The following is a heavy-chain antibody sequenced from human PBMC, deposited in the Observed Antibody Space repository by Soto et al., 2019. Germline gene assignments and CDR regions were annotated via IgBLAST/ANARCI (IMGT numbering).Heavy chain of an antibody. CDR2: IYHSGST. CDR1: GGSISSGGYS. Sequence: PSETLSLTCAVSGGSISSGGYSWSWIRQPPGKGLEWIGYIYHSGSTYYNPSLKSRVTISVDRSKNQFSLKLSSVTAADTAVYYCARGEKYYYDSSGSFFDYWGQGTLVTVSS. CDR3: ARGEKYYYDSSGSFFDY. J-gene: IGHJ4*02. V-gene: IGHV4-30-2*01. D-gene: IGHD3-22*01.